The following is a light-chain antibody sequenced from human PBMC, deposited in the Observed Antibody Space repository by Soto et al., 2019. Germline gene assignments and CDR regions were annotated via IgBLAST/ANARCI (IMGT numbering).Light chain of an antibody. J-gene: IGLJ3*02. CDR2: EVT. V-gene: IGLV2-14*01. CDR3: TSYTSSNTWV. Sequence: QSALTQPASVSGSPGQSITISCTGTSSDVGGYKYVSWYQQHPGKAPKLMIYEVTNRPSGVSNRFSGSKSGNTASLTISEIQAEDEADYYCTSYTSSNTWVFGGGTKLTVL. CDR1: SSDVGGYKY.